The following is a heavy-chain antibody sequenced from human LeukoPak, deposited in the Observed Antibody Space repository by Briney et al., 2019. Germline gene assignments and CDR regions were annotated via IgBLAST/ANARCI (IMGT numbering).Heavy chain of an antibody. J-gene: IGHJ4*02. V-gene: IGHV1-3*01. Sequence: GASVTVSCKASGYTFTSYAMHWVRQAPGQRLEWMGWINAGNGNTKYSQKFQGRVTITRDTSASTAYMELSSLRSEDTAVYYCARDRDPSQWLVMGYWGQGTLVTVSS. CDR2: INAGNGNT. CDR3: ARDRDPSQWLVMGY. CDR1: GYTFTSYA. D-gene: IGHD6-19*01.